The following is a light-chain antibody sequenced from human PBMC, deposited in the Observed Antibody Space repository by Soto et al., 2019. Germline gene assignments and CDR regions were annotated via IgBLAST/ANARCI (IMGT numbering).Light chain of an antibody. J-gene: IGLJ3*02. CDR3: CSYAGSNNLV. Sequence: QSVLTQPPSASGSPGQSVTISCTGTSSDVGGYNFVSWYQQHPGKALKLLIYEVSKRPSGVPDRFSGSKSGNTASLTVSGLQAEDEADYYCCSYAGSNNLVFGGGTKVTVL. CDR2: EVS. CDR1: SSDVGGYNF. V-gene: IGLV2-8*01.